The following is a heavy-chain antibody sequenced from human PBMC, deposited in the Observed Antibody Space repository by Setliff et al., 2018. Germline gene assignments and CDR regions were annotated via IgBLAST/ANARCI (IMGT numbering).Heavy chain of an antibody. J-gene: IGHJ4*01. CDR2: VSYGGST. V-gene: IGHV4-59*08. CDR3: VRPGGTTVVARHLDY. Sequence: SETLSLTCAVSGAAISTYHWSWLRQPPGKGLEWIGYVSYGGSTKYNPSLESRVTISIDTSRNQFSLELRSVTVADTATYYCVRPGGTTVVARHLDYWGSGILVTVSS. CDR1: GAAISTYH. D-gene: IGHD2-15*01.